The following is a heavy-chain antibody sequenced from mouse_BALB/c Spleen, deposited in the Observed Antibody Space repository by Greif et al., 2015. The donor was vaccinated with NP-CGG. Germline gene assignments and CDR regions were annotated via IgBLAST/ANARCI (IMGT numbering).Heavy chain of an antibody. CDR2: ISYDGSN. Sequence: ESGPVLVKPSQSLSLTCSVTGYSITSGYYWNWIRQFPGNKLEWMGYISYDGSNNYNPSLKNRISITRDTSKNQFFLKLNSVTTEDTATYYCARERDYYGSRYYFDYWGQGTTLTVSS. J-gene: IGHJ2*01. CDR1: GYSITSGYY. D-gene: IGHD1-1*01. V-gene: IGHV3-6*02. CDR3: ARERDYYGSRYYFDY.